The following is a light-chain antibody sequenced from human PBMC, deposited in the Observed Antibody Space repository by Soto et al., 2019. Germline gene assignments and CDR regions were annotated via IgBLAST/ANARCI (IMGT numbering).Light chain of an antibody. CDR1: QSVSNY. J-gene: IGKJ4*01. CDR3: HQRSNWPPFT. Sequence: VLTQSPATMSLSRGDRATLSCRASQSVSNYLALYQQKPGQAPRLLIYDASNRDTGIPARFSGRGSGTDFTLNISILEPEDCEVYYCHQRSNWPPFTFGVGTKVHI. V-gene: IGKV3-11*01. CDR2: DAS.